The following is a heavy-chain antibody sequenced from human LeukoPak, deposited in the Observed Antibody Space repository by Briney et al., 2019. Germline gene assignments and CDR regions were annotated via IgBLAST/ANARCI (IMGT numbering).Heavy chain of an antibody. D-gene: IGHD2-15*01. Sequence: PSETLSLTCTVSGGCISSGGYYWSWIRQHPGKGLEWIGYIHYSGSTYYNPSLKSRVIISLDTSKNQFSLKLSSVTAADTAVYYCATSPVKGVGFDPWGQGTLVTVSS. CDR2: IHYSGST. V-gene: IGHV4-31*03. CDR3: ATSPVKGVGFDP. J-gene: IGHJ5*02. CDR1: GGCISSGGYY.